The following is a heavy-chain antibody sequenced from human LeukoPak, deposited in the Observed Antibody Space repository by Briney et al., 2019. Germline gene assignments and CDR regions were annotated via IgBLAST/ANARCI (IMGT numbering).Heavy chain of an antibody. J-gene: IGHJ4*02. Sequence: GGSLRLSCAASGFTFDDYAMHWVRQAPGKGLEWVSGISWNSGSIGYADSVKGRFTISRDNAKNSLYLQMNSLRAEDTALYYCAREASGSYYNYFDHWGQGTLVTVSS. D-gene: IGHD1-26*01. V-gene: IGHV3-9*01. CDR3: AREASGSYYNYFDH. CDR1: GFTFDDYA. CDR2: ISWNSGSI.